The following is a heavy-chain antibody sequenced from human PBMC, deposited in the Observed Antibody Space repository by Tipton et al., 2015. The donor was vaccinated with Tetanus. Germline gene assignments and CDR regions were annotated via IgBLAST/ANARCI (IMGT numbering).Heavy chain of an antibody. CDR3: ARGRLAVTTQGYSFDY. V-gene: IGHV3-30*03. Sequence: RSLRLSCEVSGFTFSSYGMHWVRRAPGKELEWAADISHDGGYKYYADSVQGRSTISRDNSKNTLYLQMNSLRAEDTAVYYCARGRLAVTTQGYSFDYWGQGILVTVSS. CDR1: GFTFSSYG. CDR2: ISHDGGYK. J-gene: IGHJ4*02. D-gene: IGHD2-21*02.